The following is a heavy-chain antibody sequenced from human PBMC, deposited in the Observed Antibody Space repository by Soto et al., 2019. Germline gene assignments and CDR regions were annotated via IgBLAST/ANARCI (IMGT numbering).Heavy chain of an antibody. D-gene: IGHD2-2*01. Sequence: GGSLRLSCAASGFTFSNAWMNWVRQAPGKGLEWVGRIKSKTDGGTTDYAAPVKGRFTISRDDSKNTLYLQMNSLKTEDTAVYYCTTTPRYCSSTSCYAGYYYYGMDVWGQGTTVTVSS. CDR1: GFTFSNAW. CDR3: TTTPRYCSSTSCYAGYYYYGMDV. V-gene: IGHV3-15*07. CDR2: IKSKTDGGTT. J-gene: IGHJ6*02.